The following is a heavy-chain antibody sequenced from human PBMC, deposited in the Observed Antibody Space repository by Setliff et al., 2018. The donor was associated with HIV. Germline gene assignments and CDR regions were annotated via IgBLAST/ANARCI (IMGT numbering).Heavy chain of an antibody. CDR1: GFTFSTSW. D-gene: IGHD4-17*01. J-gene: IGHJ5*02. CDR2: INGDGSTT. CDR3: AKDGGGQRCQA. V-gene: IGHV3-74*01. Sequence: PGGSLRLSCAASGFTFSTSWMHWVRQVPGEGVMWVSRINGDGSTTTYADSVRGRFTISRDNAKGTLDLQMNSLTAADTAVYYCAKDGGGQRCQAWGQGTLVTVSS.